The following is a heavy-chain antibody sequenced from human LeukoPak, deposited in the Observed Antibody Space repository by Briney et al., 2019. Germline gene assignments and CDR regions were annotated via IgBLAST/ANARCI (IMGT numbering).Heavy chain of an antibody. CDR2: IRYDGSNK. Sequence: PGGSLRLSCAASGFTFSSYGMHWVRQAPGKGLEWVAFIRYDGSNKYYADSVKGRFTISRDNSKNTLYLQMNSLRAEDTAVYYCAKDIIQLWSGSGLTFDYWGQGTLVTVSS. V-gene: IGHV3-30*02. D-gene: IGHD5-18*01. J-gene: IGHJ4*02. CDR3: AKDIIQLWSGSGLTFDY. CDR1: GFTFSSYG.